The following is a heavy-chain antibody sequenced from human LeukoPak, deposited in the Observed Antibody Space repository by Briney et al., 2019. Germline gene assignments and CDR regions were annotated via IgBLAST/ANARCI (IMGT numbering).Heavy chain of an antibody. Sequence: GGSLRLSCAASGFTFSSYAMSWVRQAPGKGLEWVPAISGSGGSTYYADSVKGRFTISRDNSKNTLYLQMNSLRAEDTAVYYCAKVPSGSYLGWFDPWGQGTLVTVSS. V-gene: IGHV3-23*01. J-gene: IGHJ5*02. CDR1: GFTFSSYA. CDR2: ISGSGGST. CDR3: AKVPSGSYLGWFDP. D-gene: IGHD1-26*01.